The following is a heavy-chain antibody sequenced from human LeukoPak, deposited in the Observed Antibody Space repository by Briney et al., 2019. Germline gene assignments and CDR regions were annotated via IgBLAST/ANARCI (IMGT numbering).Heavy chain of an antibody. CDR2: ISYDGSNK. V-gene: IGHV3-30-3*01. Sequence: PGGSLRLSCAASGFTFSSYAMHWVRQAPGKRLEWVAVISYDGSNKYYADSVKGRFTISRDNSKNTLYLQMNSLRAEDTAVYYCVREGGGLRYFDWLPFDYWGQGTLVTVSS. J-gene: IGHJ4*02. CDR1: GFTFSSYA. D-gene: IGHD3-9*01. CDR3: VREGGGLRYFDWLPFDY.